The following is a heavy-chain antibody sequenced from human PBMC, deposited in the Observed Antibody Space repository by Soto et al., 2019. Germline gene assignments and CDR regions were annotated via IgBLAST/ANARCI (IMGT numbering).Heavy chain of an antibody. CDR3: ARDKDRQQLGGNYYYILDV. CDR1: GGTFSTSA. Sequence: QVQLMQSGAEVKKPGSSVKVSCKASGGTFSTSAISWVRQAPGEGLEWVGGIMPVFATPDYAQKFQGSVTISADESTTTASLELTSLTTDDTAVYYCARDKDRQQLGGNYYYILDVWGQGTAITVSS. D-gene: IGHD3-3*02. V-gene: IGHV1-69*12. J-gene: IGHJ6*02. CDR2: IMPVFATP.